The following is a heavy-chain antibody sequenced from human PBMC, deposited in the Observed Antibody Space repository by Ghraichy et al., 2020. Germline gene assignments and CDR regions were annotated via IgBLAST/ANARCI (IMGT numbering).Heavy chain of an antibody. CDR2: IKQDGSDK. V-gene: IGHV3-7*03. CDR3: ASRPPIGTYYGVFDY. CDR1: GFTFSDYW. D-gene: IGHD1-26*01. J-gene: IGHJ4*02. Sequence: GGSLRLTCAASGFTFSDYWMTWLRQVPGKGLEWVANIKQDGSDKYYVDSVKGRFTISRDNARNSLFLQMNNLRAEDTAVYYCASRPPIGTYYGVFDYWGQGTLVPAS.